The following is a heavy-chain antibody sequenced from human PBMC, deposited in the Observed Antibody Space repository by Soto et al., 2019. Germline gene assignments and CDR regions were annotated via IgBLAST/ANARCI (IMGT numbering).Heavy chain of an antibody. J-gene: IGHJ4*01. D-gene: IGHD1-1*01. CDR2: IHYSGST. V-gene: IGHV4-59*01. CDR1: GGSISSYY. CDR3: ARMWNPRNSGLDY. Sequence: SETLSLTCTVSGGSISSYYWSWIRHPPGNGLELIWYIHYSGSTNYIPSLKTRVTISVDTAKNQFSLKLSSVTAADTAVYYCARMWNPRNSGLDYWGHGTLVTVSS.